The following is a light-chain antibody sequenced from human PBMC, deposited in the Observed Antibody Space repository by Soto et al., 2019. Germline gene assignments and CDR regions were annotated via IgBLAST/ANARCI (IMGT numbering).Light chain of an antibody. CDR2: GAS. Sequence: EIVMTQSPATLSVSPGERGTLSCRASQSVSSNLAWYQQKPGQAPRPLIYGASTRATGIPARFSGSGSGTEFTLTISSLQSEDSAVYYCHQYNSWPRGTFGPGTKVEIK. CDR1: QSVSSN. V-gene: IGKV3D-15*01. J-gene: IGKJ3*01. CDR3: HQYNSWPRGT.